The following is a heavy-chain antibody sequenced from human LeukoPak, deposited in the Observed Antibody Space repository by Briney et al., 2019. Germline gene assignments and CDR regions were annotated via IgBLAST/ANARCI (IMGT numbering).Heavy chain of an antibody. J-gene: IGHJ4*02. Sequence: GRSLRLSCAASGFTFSSYGMHWVRQAPGKGLEWVAVISYDGSNKYYADSVKGRFTISRDNSKNTLYLQMNSLRAEDTAVYYCAKDAVAGQWDPLPYYFDYWGQGTLVTVSS. V-gene: IGHV3-30*18. CDR1: GFTFSSYG. CDR2: ISYDGSNK. D-gene: IGHD6-19*01. CDR3: AKDAVAGQWDPLPYYFDY.